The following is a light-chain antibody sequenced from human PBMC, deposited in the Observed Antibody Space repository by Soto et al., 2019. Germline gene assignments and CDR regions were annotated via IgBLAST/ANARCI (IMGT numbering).Light chain of an antibody. J-gene: IGLJ3*02. V-gene: IGLV2-14*01. CDR1: SSDIGAYNY. CDR2: GVS. CDR3: TSYTAAKSRV. Sequence: QSALTQPASVSGSPGQSITISCTGTSSDIGAYNYVSWHQHHPGKAPKLLIYGVSNRPSGVSDRFSGSKSATTASLTIPGLQSEDEAHYYCTSYTAAKSRVFGGGTKVTVL.